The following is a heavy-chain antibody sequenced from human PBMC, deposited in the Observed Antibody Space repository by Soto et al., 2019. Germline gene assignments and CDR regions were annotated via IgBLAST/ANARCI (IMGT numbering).Heavy chain of an antibody. J-gene: IGHJ4*02. CDR1: GGTFSSYA. CDR2: IIPIFGTA. Sequence: QVQLVQSGAEVKKPGSSVKVSCKASGGTFSSYAISWVRQAPGQGLEWMGGIIPIFGTANYAQKFQGRVTXXAXEXXSTAYIELSSLRSEDTAVYYCAREGRRGSGSKFDYWGQGTLVTVSS. V-gene: IGHV1-69*12. CDR3: AREGRRGSGSKFDY. D-gene: IGHD3-10*01.